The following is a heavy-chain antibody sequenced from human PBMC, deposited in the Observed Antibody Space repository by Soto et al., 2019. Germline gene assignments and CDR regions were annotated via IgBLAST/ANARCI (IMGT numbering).Heavy chain of an antibody. CDR1: GGTFSSYA. Sequence: QVQLVQSGAEVKKPGSSVKVSCKASGGTFSSYAISWVRQAPGQGLEWMGGIIPIFGTANYAQKFQGRVTITADKSTSPAYMELSSLRSEDTAVYYCARDPHCSSTSCYNPSWFDPWGQGTLVTVSS. J-gene: IGHJ5*02. V-gene: IGHV1-69*06. CDR2: IIPIFGTA. D-gene: IGHD2-2*02. CDR3: ARDPHCSSTSCYNPSWFDP.